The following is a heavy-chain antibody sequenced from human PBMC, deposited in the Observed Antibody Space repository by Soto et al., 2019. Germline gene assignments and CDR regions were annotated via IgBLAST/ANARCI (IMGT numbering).Heavy chain of an antibody. V-gene: IGHV1-8*01. CDR2: MNPNSGNT. D-gene: IGHD1-1*01. J-gene: IGHJ4*02. CDR3: ARRAETNGWNGFGADKYYFDF. CDR1: GYTFTSYD. Sequence: QVQLVQSGAEVKKPGASVKVSCKASGYTFTSYDINWVRQATGQGLEWMGWMNPNSGNTGYAQKFQGRVTVTSDTSINTVYMELSSLRSEDTAVYYCARRAETNGWNGFGADKYYFDFWGQGTLVTVSS.